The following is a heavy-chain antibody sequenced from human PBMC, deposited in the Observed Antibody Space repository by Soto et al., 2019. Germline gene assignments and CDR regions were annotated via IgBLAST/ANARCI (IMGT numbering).Heavy chain of an antibody. V-gene: IGHV4-31*03. CDR3: ASSSAAAGTGGSDWFDP. Sequence: SETLSLTCTVSGGSISSGGYYWSWIRQHPGKGLEWIGYIYYSGSTYYNPSLKSRVTISVDTSKNQFSLKLSSVTAADTAVYYCASSSAAAGTGGSDWFDPWGQGTLVTVPQ. J-gene: IGHJ5*02. CDR1: GGSISSGGYY. D-gene: IGHD6-13*01. CDR2: IYYSGST.